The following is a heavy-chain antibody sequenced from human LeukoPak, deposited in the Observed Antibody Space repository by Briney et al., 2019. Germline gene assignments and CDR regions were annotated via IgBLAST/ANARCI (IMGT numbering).Heavy chain of an antibody. D-gene: IGHD5-24*01. Sequence: GGSLTCSCTASGFTFSSYERNWVRHAPGKGLEGVSDTSSSGSPIYYTVPVKGRITAARANAKNSLYLQMSSLRAEDTAVYYRARTMAFWGQGTLVAVSS. CDR3: ARTMAF. CDR1: GFTFSSYE. J-gene: IGHJ4*02. CDR2: TSSSGSPI. V-gene: IGHV3-48*03.